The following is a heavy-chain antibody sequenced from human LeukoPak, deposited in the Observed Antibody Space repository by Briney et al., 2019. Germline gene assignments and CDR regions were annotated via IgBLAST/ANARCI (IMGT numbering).Heavy chain of an antibody. J-gene: IGHJ4*02. CDR2: ISYDGSNK. CDR3: ARDKSPALYYYDSSGYGLDY. Sequence: GGSLRLSCAASGFTFSSYGMHWVRQAPGKGLEWVAVISYDGSNKYYADSVKGRFTISRDNSKNSLYLQMNSLRAEDTAVYYCARDKSPALYYYDSSGYGLDYWGQGTLVTVSS. CDR1: GFTFSSYG. D-gene: IGHD3-22*01. V-gene: IGHV3-30*03.